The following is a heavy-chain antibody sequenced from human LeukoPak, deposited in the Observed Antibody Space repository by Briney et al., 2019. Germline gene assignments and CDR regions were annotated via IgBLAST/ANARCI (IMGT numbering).Heavy chain of an antibody. D-gene: IGHD2-2*01. CDR1: GFTFSSHW. CDR2: INSDGSYI. V-gene: IGHV3-7*01. CDR3: VRDSSWNNNNGYAGGFDC. Sequence: GGSLRLSCAASGFTFSSHWMTWVRQAPGKGLEWVARINSDGSYIQYVDSVKGRFSISRDNAKNSLFLQMNSLRAEDTAMYHCVRDSSWNNNNGYAGGFDCWGQGALVAVSS. J-gene: IGHJ4*02.